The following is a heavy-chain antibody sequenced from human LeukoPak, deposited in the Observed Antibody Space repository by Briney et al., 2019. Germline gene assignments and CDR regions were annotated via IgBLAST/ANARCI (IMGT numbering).Heavy chain of an antibody. CDR3: ARALIAVAGLYGMDV. CDR2: ISAYNGNT. J-gene: IGHJ6*02. CDR1: GYTYTSDG. D-gene: IGHD6-19*01. Sequence: GSVKVSCKASGYTYTSDGISWVRQAPGQGLEWMGWISAYNGNTNYAQKLQGRVTMTTDTSTSTAYMELRSLRSDDTAVYYCARALIAVAGLYGMDVWGQETTVTVSS. V-gene: IGHV1-18*01.